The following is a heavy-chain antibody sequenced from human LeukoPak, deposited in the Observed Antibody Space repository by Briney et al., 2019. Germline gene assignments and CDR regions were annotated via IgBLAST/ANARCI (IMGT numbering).Heavy chain of an antibody. CDR3: ARGLRDSSGREYFQH. CDR2: MNPNSGNT. Sequence: ASVKVSCKASGYTFASYDISWVRQAAGQGLEWMGWMNPNSGNTGYAQKFKGRVTMTGNTSINTAYMELSSLRSEDTAVYYCARGLRDSSGREYFQHWGQGTLVTVSS. V-gene: IGHV1-8*01. CDR1: GYTFASYD. J-gene: IGHJ1*01. D-gene: IGHD3-22*01.